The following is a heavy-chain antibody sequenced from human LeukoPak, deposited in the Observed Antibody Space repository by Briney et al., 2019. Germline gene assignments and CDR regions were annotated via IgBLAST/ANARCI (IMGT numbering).Heavy chain of an antibody. D-gene: IGHD6-13*01. CDR3: AAGRYYYYYMDV. V-gene: IGHV4-4*07. Sequence: TETLSLTCTVSGGSISSYDWSWIRQPPGQGLEWIGRIYTSGSSNYNHSLKRRDTTSVDTSKNQFSLKLSAVTAADTAVYYCAAGRYYYYYMDVWGKGTTVTVSS. J-gene: IGHJ6*03. CDR1: GGSISSYD. CDR2: IYTSGSS.